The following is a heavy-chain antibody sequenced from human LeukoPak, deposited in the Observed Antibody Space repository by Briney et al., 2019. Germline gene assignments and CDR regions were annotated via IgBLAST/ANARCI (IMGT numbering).Heavy chain of an antibody. Sequence: SQTLSLTCNVSGGSISSGSYYWSWIRQHPGKGLEWIGYIYKTGSTYYNPSLRSRVTISVDTSENQFSLKVNSVTAADTAVYYCVGGTAVTDSWGQGILVTVSS. CDR3: VGGTAVTDS. D-gene: IGHD6-19*01. J-gene: IGHJ4*02. V-gene: IGHV4-31*03. CDR1: GGSISSGSYY. CDR2: IYKTGST.